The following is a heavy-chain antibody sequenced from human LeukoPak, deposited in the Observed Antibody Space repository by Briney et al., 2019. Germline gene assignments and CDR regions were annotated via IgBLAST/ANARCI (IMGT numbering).Heavy chain of an antibody. CDR2: IYSSGST. Sequence: PSETLSLTCTVSGGSINSGTYYWGWIRQPAGKGLEWIGRIYSSGSTNYNPSLKSRVTISVDMSKNQFSLKLSSVSAADTAVYYCARHRERGRLIDYWGQGTLVTVSS. J-gene: IGHJ4*02. CDR1: GGSINSGTYY. D-gene: IGHD3-10*01. V-gene: IGHV4-61*02. CDR3: ARHRERGRLIDY.